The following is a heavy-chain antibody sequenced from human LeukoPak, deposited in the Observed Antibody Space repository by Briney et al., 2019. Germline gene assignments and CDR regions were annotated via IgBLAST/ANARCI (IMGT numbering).Heavy chain of an antibody. CDR1: GGSISSYY. Sequence: SETLSLTCTVSGGSISSYYWSWIRQPPGKGMEWIGFIYYSGSTHYNPSLKSRVTLSVDTSKNQFSLRLSSVTAADTAVYYCARLGHCSGGGSCHHDYWGQGTPVTVSS. V-gene: IGHV4-59*08. D-gene: IGHD2-15*01. CDR2: IYYSGST. J-gene: IGHJ4*02. CDR3: ARLGHCSGGGSCHHDY.